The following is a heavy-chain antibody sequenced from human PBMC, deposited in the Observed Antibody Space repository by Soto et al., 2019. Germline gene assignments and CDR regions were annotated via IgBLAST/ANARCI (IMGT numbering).Heavy chain of an antibody. Sequence: PGGSLRLSCEASGFNFNNYGMHWVRQAPGKGLEWVAVIWYDGSDKYYADSVKGRFTISKDNSKNTVYLQMNSLRAEDTAVYYCARDLGIYYDSRYLDYWGQGTLVTVSS. CDR2: IWYDGSDK. V-gene: IGHV3-33*01. CDR1: GFNFNNYG. CDR3: ARDLGIYYDSRYLDY. D-gene: IGHD3-22*01. J-gene: IGHJ4*02.